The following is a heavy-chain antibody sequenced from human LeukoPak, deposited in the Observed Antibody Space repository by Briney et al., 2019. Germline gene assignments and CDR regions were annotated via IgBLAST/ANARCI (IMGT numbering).Heavy chain of an antibody. Sequence: SETLSLTCAVYGGSFSGYYWSWIRQPPGKGLEWIGEINHSGSTNYNPSLKSRVTISVDTSKNQFSLKLSSVTAADTAVYYRARLDSSGYYYSDYYYGMDVWGQGTTVTVSS. CDR1: GGSFSGYY. CDR3: ARLDSSGYYYSDYYYGMDV. D-gene: IGHD3-22*01. J-gene: IGHJ6*02. CDR2: INHSGST. V-gene: IGHV4-34*01.